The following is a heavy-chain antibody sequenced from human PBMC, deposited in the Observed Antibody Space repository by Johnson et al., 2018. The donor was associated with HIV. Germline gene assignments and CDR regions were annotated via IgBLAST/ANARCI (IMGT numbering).Heavy chain of an antibody. CDR3: ARVSLAYSYGYDAFDI. V-gene: IGHV3-30*03. CDR2: ISYDGSVK. CDR1: GFTFSSYG. J-gene: IGHJ3*02. Sequence: QVQLVESGGGLIHPGGSLRLSCAASGFTFSSYGMHWVRQAPGKGLEWVAVISYDGSVKYYADAVKGRFIISRDNSKNTLFLQMNSLRPKDTAVYFCARVSLAYSYGYDAFDIWGRGTMVTVSS. D-gene: IGHD5-18*01.